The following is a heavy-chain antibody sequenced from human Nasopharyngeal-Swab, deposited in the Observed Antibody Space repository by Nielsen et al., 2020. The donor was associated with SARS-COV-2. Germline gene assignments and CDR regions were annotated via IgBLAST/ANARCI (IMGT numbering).Heavy chain of an antibody. CDR3: ARMRSDDALYRYYYYYYGMDV. V-gene: IGHV3-69-1*01. D-gene: IGHD2-8*02. J-gene: IGHJ6*02. Sequence: VRQMPGKGLEWVSYISSSSTIYYADSVKGRFTISRDNAKNSLYLQMNSLRAEDTAVYYCARMRSDDALYRYYYYYYGMDVWGQGTTVTVSS. CDR2: ISSSSTI.